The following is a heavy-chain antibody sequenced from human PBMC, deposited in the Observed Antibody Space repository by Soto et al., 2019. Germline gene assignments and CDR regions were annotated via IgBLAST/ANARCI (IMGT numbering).Heavy chain of an antibody. CDR2: LNPNSGAT. CDR1: GYTFIVYY. Sequence: ASVKVSCKTSGYTFIVYYIHCVRQVSVQGLDGVGWLNPNSGATTYAQNFQGRVTMTRDRSITTAYMELSGLRADDTAVYYCARDMVSTIGNFDFWGQGTLVTVSS. V-gene: IGHV1-2*02. D-gene: IGHD5-12*01. J-gene: IGHJ4*02. CDR3: ARDMVSTIGNFDF.